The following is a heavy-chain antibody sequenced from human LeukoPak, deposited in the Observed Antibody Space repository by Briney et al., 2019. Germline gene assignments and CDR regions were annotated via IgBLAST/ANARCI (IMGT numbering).Heavy chain of an antibody. D-gene: IGHD3-10*01. J-gene: IGHJ5*02. CDR1: GGSFSCYY. CDR3: ASRLWFGERRFDP. CDR2: INHSGST. V-gene: IGHV4-34*01. Sequence: SETLSLTCAVYGGSFSCYYWSWIRQPPGKGLEWIGEINHSGSTNYNPSLKSRVTISVDTSKNQFSLKLSSVTAADTAVYYCASRLWFGERRFDPWGQGTLVTVSS.